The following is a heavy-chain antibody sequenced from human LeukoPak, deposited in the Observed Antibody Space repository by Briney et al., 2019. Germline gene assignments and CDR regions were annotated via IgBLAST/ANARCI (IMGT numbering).Heavy chain of an antibody. CDR2: INWKGGGT. CDR1: GFSFKDYG. Sequence: GGSLRLSCAATGFSFKDYGMHWVRHPPGKGPEWVSAINWKGGGTDYADSVKGRFTISRDNAKNSLYLQLSSLRPEDTALYYCAKHLTATNTYIFFGLDVWGQGTSVTVSS. V-gene: IGHV3-9*01. J-gene: IGHJ6*02. D-gene: IGHD1-26*01. CDR3: AKHLTATNTYIFFGLDV.